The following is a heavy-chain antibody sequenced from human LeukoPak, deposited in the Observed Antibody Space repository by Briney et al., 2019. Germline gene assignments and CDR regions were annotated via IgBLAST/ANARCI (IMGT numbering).Heavy chain of an antibody. J-gene: IGHJ4*02. Sequence: GGSLRLSCAASGFTFSSYGMHWVRQAPGKGLEWVAVISYDGSNKYYADSVKGRFTISRDNSKNTLYLQMNSLRAEDTAVYYCANLDYYDSSGYYYWGQGTLVTVSS. V-gene: IGHV3-30*18. CDR3: ANLDYYDSSGYYY. D-gene: IGHD3-22*01. CDR2: ISYDGSNK. CDR1: GFTFSSYG.